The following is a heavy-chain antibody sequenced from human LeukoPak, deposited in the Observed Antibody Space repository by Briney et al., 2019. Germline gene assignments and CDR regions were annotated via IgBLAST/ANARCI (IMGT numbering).Heavy chain of an antibody. CDR2: VYSSGGT. CDR3: ARMVLAAAGYFDY. J-gene: IGHJ4*02. Sequence: SETLSLTCIVSGGSISSGSCYWSWIRQPAGKGLEWIGRVYSSGGTNYNPSLKSRVTISVDTSKNLFSLKLDSVTAADTAVCYCARMVLAAAGYFDYWGQGTLVTVSS. V-gene: IGHV4-61*02. CDR1: GGSISSGSCY. D-gene: IGHD6-13*01.